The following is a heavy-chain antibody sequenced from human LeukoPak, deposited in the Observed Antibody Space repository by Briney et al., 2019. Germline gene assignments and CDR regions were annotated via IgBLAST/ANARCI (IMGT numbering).Heavy chain of an antibody. CDR2: ISGSGGST. D-gene: IGHD7-27*01. CDR1: GFTFSSYA. Sequence: GGSLRLSCAASGFTFSSYAMSWVRQAPGKGLEWVSAISGSGGSTYYADSVKGRFTISRDNSKNTLYLQMDSLRAEDTAVYYCAKVLILSGVFYCDYWGQGTLVTVSS. CDR3: AKVLILSGVFYCDY. J-gene: IGHJ4*02. V-gene: IGHV3-23*01.